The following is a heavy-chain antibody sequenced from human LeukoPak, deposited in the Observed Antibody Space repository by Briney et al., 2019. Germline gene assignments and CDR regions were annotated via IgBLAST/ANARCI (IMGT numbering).Heavy chain of an antibody. CDR3: AREGGDGYNYVDY. V-gene: IGHV1-2*02. J-gene: IGHJ4*02. CDR2: INPNSGGT. CDR1: GYTFTGYY. D-gene: IGHD5-24*01. Sequence: ASVKVSXKASGYTFTGYYMHWVRQAPGQGLEWMGWINPNSGGTNYAQKFQGRVTMTRDTSISTAYMELSRLRSDDTAVYYCAREGGDGYNYVDYWGQGTLVTVSS.